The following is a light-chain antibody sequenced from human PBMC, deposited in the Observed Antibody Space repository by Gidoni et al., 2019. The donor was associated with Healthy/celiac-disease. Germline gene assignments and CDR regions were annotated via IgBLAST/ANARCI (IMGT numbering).Light chain of an antibody. CDR2: GTS. CDR3: QQYSRWPFT. J-gene: IGKJ5*01. CDR1: QAVGSNY. V-gene: IGKV3-20*01. Sequence: TPSPATLSLSPGERATLSCRASQAVGSNYLAWYQQKPGQAPRLLIFGTSSRATDIPDRFSGSGSGTEFTLTINSLQSEDYAVYYCQQYSRWPFTFGHGTRLEIK.